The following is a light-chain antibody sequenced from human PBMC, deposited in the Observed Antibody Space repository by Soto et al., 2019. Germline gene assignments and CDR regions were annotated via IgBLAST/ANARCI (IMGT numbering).Light chain of an antibody. CDR3: QQSYSTPRQT. Sequence: DIQMTQSPSSLSASVGDRVTITCRSSQSISSYLNWYQQKPGKAPKLLIYAASSLQSGVPSRFSGSGSGTDFTLTISCLQPEDFATYYCQQSYSTPRQTFGQGTKVDIK. CDR1: QSISSY. CDR2: AAS. V-gene: IGKV1-39*01. J-gene: IGKJ1*01.